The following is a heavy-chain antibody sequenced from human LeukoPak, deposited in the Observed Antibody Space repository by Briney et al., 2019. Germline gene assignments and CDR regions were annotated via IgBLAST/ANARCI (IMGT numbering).Heavy chain of an antibody. CDR3: AGGSGYYFFDN. V-gene: IGHV1-2*02. J-gene: IGHJ4*02. CDR2: INPDSGGT. CDR1: RNTFNGNY. Sequence: ASVKVSCKSSRNTFNGNYMHWVRQTPGQGLEWMGWINPDSGGTSYAQKFQDRVTMTRDTSTGTIYMSLRRLSSDDTAIYYCAGGSGYYFFDNWGQGTLLTV. D-gene: IGHD6-25*01.